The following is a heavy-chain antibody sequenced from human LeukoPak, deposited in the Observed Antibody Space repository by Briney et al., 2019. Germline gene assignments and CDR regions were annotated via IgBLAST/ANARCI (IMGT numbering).Heavy chain of an antibody. V-gene: IGHV4-34*01. CDR1: GGSFSGYY. J-gene: IGHJ4*02. CDR3: ARGRGVTTVVYFDY. D-gene: IGHD4-17*01. Sequence: SETLSLTCAVYGGSFSGYYWSWIRQPPGKGLEWIGEINHSGSTNYNPSFKSRVTISVDTSKNQFSLKLSSVTAADTAVYYCARGRGVTTVVYFDYWGQGTLVTVSS. CDR2: INHSGST.